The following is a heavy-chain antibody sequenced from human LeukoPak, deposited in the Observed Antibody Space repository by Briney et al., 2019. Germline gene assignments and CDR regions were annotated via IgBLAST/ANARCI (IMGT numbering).Heavy chain of an antibody. V-gene: IGHV3-23*01. D-gene: IGHD3-22*01. CDR1: GFTFSSYA. J-gene: IGHJ4*02. Sequence: GGSLRLSCAASGFTFSSYAMSWVRQAPGKGLEWVSTSSGSGGAPYYPDSVKGRFTISRDTSKNTLCLQMNSLRAEDTAVYYCAGESPAYYYNYWGQGTLVTVSS. CDR3: AGESPAYYYNY. CDR2: SSGSGGAP.